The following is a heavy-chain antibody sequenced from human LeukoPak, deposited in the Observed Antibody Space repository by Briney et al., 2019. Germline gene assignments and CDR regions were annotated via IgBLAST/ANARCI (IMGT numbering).Heavy chain of an antibody. Sequence: SLTLSLTCAIYNGSFSGHYWTWIPQPPGKGLEGIVEIDHSGSTNSNPSLESRVTISVDTSKNQFYLRRRSVAAAATAMYYCVRIKNVPTIRCYYFGMEGWGKGATVTV. CDR1: NGSFSGHY. V-gene: IGHV4-34*01. J-gene: IGHJ6*04. D-gene: IGHD2-21*02. CDR2: IDHSGST. CDR3: VRIKNVPTIRCYYFGMEG.